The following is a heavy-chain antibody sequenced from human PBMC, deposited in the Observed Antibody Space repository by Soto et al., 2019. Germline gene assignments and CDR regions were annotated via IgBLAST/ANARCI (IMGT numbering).Heavy chain of an antibody. V-gene: IGHV1-8*01. Sequence: ASVKVSCKASGYTFTSYDINWVRHATGQGPEWMGWMNPNSGNTGFAQKFQGRVTMTRDTSISTAYMELSSLRSEDTAVYYCARGSDSSGYYYVYFDYWGQGTLVTVSS. D-gene: IGHD3-22*01. CDR1: GYTFTSYD. CDR3: ARGSDSSGYYYVYFDY. J-gene: IGHJ4*02. CDR2: MNPNSGNT.